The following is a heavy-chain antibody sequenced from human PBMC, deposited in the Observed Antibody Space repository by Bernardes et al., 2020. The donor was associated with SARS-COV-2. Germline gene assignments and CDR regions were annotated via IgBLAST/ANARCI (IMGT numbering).Heavy chain of an antibody. CDR1: GFTFSSYA. V-gene: IGHV3-23*01. D-gene: IGHD2-2*01. J-gene: IGHJ3*02. Sequence: GSLRLSCAASGFTFSSYAMSWVRQAPGKGLEWVSAISGSGGSTYYADSVKGRFTISRDNSKNTLYLQMNSLRAEDTAVYYCAKTGSYCSSTSCAFDIWGQGTMVTVSS. CDR3: AKTGSYCSSTSCAFDI. CDR2: ISGSGGST.